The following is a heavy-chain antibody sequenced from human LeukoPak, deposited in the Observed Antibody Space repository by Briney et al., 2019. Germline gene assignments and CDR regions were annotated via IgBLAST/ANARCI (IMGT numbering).Heavy chain of an antibody. Sequence: GGSLRLSCAASGFTFSSYSMNWVRQAPGKGLEWVSSISSSSSYIYYADSVKGRFTISRDNAKNSLYLQMNSLRAEDTAVYYCARGVDTAMDYEYYFDYWGQGTLVTVSS. V-gene: IGHV3-21*01. CDR1: GFTFSSYS. CDR2: ISSSSSYI. J-gene: IGHJ4*02. D-gene: IGHD5-18*01. CDR3: ARGVDTAMDYEYYFDY.